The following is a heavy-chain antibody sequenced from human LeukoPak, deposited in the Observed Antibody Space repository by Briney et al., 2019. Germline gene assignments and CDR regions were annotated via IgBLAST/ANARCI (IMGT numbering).Heavy chain of an antibody. J-gene: IGHJ4*02. CDR1: GDSISNYY. CDR3: ARQSSTSCYIDY. V-gene: IGHV4-59*05. Sequence: PSETLSLTCIVSGDSISNYYWSWIRQPAGKGLEWIGSIYYSGSTFYNPSLKSRVTISVDTSKNQFSLKLSSVTAADTAVYFCARQSSTSCYIDYWGQGTLVAVTS. D-gene: IGHD2-2*02. CDR2: IYYSGST.